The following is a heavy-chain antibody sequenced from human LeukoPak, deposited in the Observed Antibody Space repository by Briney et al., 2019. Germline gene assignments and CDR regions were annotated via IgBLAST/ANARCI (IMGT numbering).Heavy chain of an antibody. V-gene: IGHV3-7*04. J-gene: IGHJ4*02. Sequence: PGGSLRLSCSASGFPFSAYWMSWVRQAPGKGLEWVANIKQDGSEKYYVDSVKGRFTISRDNTRNSLYLQMNSLRGEDTAVYYCASDGEPFECRGQGTLVTVSS. D-gene: IGHD1-14*01. CDR3: ASDGEPFEC. CDR1: GFPFSAYW. CDR2: IKQDGSEK.